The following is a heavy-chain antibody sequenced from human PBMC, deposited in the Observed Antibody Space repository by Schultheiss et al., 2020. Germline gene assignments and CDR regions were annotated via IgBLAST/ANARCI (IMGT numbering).Heavy chain of an antibody. Sequence: GGSLRLSCAASGFTFSSYSMNWVRQAPGKGLEWVSYISSSSSTIYYADSVKGRFTISRDNAKNSLYLQMNSLRDEDTAVYYCAIAVGVRYCSSTSCYEGFDYWGQGTQVTVSS. D-gene: IGHD2-2*01. CDR2: ISSSSSTI. CDR3: AIAVGVRYCSSTSCYEGFDY. V-gene: IGHV3-48*02. CDR1: GFTFSSYS. J-gene: IGHJ4*02.